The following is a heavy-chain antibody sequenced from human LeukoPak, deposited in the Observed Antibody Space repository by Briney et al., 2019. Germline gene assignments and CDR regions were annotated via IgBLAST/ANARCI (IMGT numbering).Heavy chain of an antibody. CDR1: GFTFSNCA. Sequence: GGSLRLSCAASGFTFSNCAMSWVRQAPGKGLEWVSSISGSGAGTYYADSVKGRFTISRDISKNTLYLQMKSLRAEDTAVYYCAKSETYGSGNSPYYYYYYMDVWGKGTTVTVSS. J-gene: IGHJ6*03. V-gene: IGHV3-23*01. CDR3: AKSETYGSGNSPYYYYYYMDV. CDR2: ISGSGAGT. D-gene: IGHD3-10*01.